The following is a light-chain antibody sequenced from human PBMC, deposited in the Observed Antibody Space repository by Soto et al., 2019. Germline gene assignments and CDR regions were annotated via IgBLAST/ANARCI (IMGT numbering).Light chain of an antibody. Sequence: EIVLTQSPGTLSLSPGERATLSCRASQSVISNYLAWYRRKPGQAPRLLIYGASNRATDIPGRFSGSGSGTDFTLTITRLEPEDFAVYYCQQYGSSPPTFGPGTRVEIK. V-gene: IGKV3-20*01. CDR1: QSVISNY. CDR3: QQYGSSPPT. J-gene: IGKJ1*01. CDR2: GAS.